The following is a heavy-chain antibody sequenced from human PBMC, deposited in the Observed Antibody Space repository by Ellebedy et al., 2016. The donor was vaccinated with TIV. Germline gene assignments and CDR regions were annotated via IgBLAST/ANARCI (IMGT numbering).Heavy chain of an antibody. J-gene: IGHJ4*02. CDR2: IVGGGGGI. Sequence: GESLKISCAASGFTFSRYAMAWVRQAPGKGLEWVSGIVGGGGGIFYADSVKGRFTIPRDNSKNTVDLQMNSLRAEDTAVYFCAKDRTPGDGYWVFDDWGQGTLVTVSS. CDR3: AKDRTPGDGYWVFDD. D-gene: IGHD5-18*01. CDR1: GFTFSRYA. V-gene: IGHV3-23*01.